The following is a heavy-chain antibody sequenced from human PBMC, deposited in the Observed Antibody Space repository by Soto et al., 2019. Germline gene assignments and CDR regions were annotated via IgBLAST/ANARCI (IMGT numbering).Heavy chain of an antibody. Sequence: QVQLVQSGAEVKKPGASVKVSCKASGYTFTSYDINWVRQATGQGLEWMGWMNPNSGNTGYAQKFQGRVTMTRNTAISTAYMELSSLRCEDSAVDCCERWRIYGIGDFGYWGQGTLVTVSS. V-gene: IGHV1-8*01. D-gene: IGHD3-10*01. CDR3: ERWRIYGIGDFGY. CDR2: MNPNSGNT. J-gene: IGHJ4*02. CDR1: GYTFTSYD.